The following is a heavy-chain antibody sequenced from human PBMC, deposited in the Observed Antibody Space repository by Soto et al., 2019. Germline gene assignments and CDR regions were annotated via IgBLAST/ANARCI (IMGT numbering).Heavy chain of an antibody. CDR3: ARDHVLYGSGSYPPDY. CDR1: GFTFSSYW. V-gene: IGHV3-7*05. D-gene: IGHD3-10*01. J-gene: IGHJ4*02. Sequence: PGGSLRLSCAASGFTFSSYWMSWVRQAPGKGLEWVANIKQDGSEKYYVDSVKGRFTISRDNAKNSLYLQMNSLRAEDTAVYYCARDHVLYGSGSYPPDYWGQGTLVTVSS. CDR2: IKQDGSEK.